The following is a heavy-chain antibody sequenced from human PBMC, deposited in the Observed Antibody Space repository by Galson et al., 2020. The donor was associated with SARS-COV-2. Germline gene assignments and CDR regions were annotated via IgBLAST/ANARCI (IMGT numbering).Heavy chain of an antibody. CDR3: ARVYSGTYYGVYHLDY. Sequence: TGGSLRLSCEASGFTFSSYWMSWVRQTPGKGLEWVANIKQDGSEKYYVESLKGRFTISRDNTKNSLYLQIRSLRAEDTAVYYCARVYSGTYYGVYHLDYWGQGTQVSVSS. CDR1: GFTFSSYW. J-gene: IGHJ4*02. D-gene: IGHD1-26*01. V-gene: IGHV3-7*03. CDR2: IKQDGSEK.